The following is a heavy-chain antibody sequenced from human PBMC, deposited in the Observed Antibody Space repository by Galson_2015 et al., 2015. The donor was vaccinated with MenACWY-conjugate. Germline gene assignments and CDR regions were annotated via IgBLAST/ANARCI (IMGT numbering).Heavy chain of an antibody. CDR3: ARGVNLASMAGY. V-gene: IGHV4-59*01. D-gene: IGHD2-8*01. J-gene: IGHJ4*02. CDR1: GGSISRFY. Sequence: SLTCTVSGGSISRFYWSWIRQFPGKGLEWIGYMYYSGSANYNPSLKSRVTISVDTSKNQFSLNLTSVTAADTAVYYCARGVNLASMAGYWGQGTLVTVSS. CDR2: MYYSGSA.